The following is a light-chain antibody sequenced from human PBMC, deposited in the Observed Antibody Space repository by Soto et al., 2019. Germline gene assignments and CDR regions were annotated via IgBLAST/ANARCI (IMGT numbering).Light chain of an antibody. CDR2: GAS. J-gene: IGKJ2*01. V-gene: IGKV3-20*01. Sequence: EIVLTQSPGTLSLSPGERATLSCRASQSIYINYLAWYQHKPGQAPRLLISGASTRATGIPDRFSGSGSGTDFTLTISRLDPEDFAVYFWQQYGSSPYTFGQGTNVEIK. CDR3: QQYGSSPYT. CDR1: QSIYINY.